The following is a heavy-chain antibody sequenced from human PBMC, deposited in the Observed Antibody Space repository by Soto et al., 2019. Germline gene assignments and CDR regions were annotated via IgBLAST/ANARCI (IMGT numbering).Heavy chain of an antibody. V-gene: IGHV1-58*02. Sequence: ASVKVSCKASGFTFTSSAMQWVRQARGQRLEWIGWIVVGSGNTNYAQKFQERVTITRDMSTSTAYMELSSLRSEDTAVYYCATSSFWSGPLYYYYYMDVWGKGTTVTVS. J-gene: IGHJ6*03. CDR2: IVVGSGNT. D-gene: IGHD3-3*01. CDR3: ATSSFWSGPLYYYYYMDV. CDR1: GFTFTSSA.